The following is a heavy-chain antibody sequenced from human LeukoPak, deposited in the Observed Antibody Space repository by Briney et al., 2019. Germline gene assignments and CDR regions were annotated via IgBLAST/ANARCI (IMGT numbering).Heavy chain of an antibody. J-gene: IGHJ4*02. CDR2: VNPNSGNT. Sequence: ASVTVSSKPSGYTFITYDINWVRHAPGQGLEWMGWVNPNSGNTGYAQKFQGRVTMTRSTSISTAYMELSSPTSEDTAVYYCARGGGYRKGPDYWGQGALVTV. D-gene: IGHD5-18*01. CDR1: GYTFITYD. V-gene: IGHV1-8*01. CDR3: ARGGGYRKGPDY.